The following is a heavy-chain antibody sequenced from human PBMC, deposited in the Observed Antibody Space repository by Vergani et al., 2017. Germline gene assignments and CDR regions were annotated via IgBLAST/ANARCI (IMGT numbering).Heavy chain of an antibody. D-gene: IGHD2-2*01. V-gene: IGHV3-48*01. CDR3: AREYSSTSGRAFDF. CDR1: GFTFRNYI. J-gene: IGHJ3*01. Sequence: VQLVESGGGLVKPGGSLRLSCAASGFTFRNYIMNWVRQAPGKGLEWVSFVSTGTKSQSYAESVKGRFTISRDSAKNSLYLQMDSLRAEDTAVYYCAREYSSTSGRAFDFWGQGTKVTVSS. CDR2: VSTGTKSQ.